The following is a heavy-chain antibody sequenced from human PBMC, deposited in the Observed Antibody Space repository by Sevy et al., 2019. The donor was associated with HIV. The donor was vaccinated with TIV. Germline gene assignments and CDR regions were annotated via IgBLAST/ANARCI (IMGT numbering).Heavy chain of an antibody. J-gene: IGHJ4*02. CDR3: ARDDRGGGIGRGDLDY. V-gene: IGHV3-33*01. D-gene: IGHD3-10*01. CDR2: IWNDGSNK. CDR1: GFTFSNYG. Sequence: GGSLRLSCAASGFTFSNYGMQWVRQAPGKGLEWVALIWNDGSNKYYADSVKGRFTTSRDNSSSTLYLQMNGLRAEDTGVYYWARDDRGGGIGRGDLDYWGQGTLVTVSS.